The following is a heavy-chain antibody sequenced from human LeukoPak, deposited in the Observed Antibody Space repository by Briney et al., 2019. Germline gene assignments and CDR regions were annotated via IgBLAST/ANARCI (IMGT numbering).Heavy chain of an antibody. CDR1: GGSFSGYY. D-gene: IGHD6-6*01. Sequence: SETLSLTCAVYGGSFSGYYWSWIRQPPGKGLEWIGEINHSGSTNYNPSLKSRVTISVDTSKNQFSLKLSSVTAADTAVYYCARVGYSSSSGLPRGVWGQGTMVTVSS. CDR3: ARVGYSSSSGLPRGV. CDR2: INHSGST. J-gene: IGHJ3*01. V-gene: IGHV4-34*01.